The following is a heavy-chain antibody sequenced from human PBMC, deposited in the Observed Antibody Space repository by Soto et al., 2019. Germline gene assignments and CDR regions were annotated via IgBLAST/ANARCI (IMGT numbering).Heavy chain of an antibody. CDR2: IYTSGST. D-gene: IGHD1-1*01. J-gene: IGHJ4*02. CDR1: GGSISSYY. Sequence: PSETLSLTCTVSGGSISSYYWSWIRQPAGKGLEWIGRIYTSGSTNYNPSLKSRVTMSVDTSKNQFSLKLSSVTAADTAVYYCARSALSNWNDEQNFDYWGQGTLVTVSS. V-gene: IGHV4-4*07. CDR3: ARSALSNWNDEQNFDY.